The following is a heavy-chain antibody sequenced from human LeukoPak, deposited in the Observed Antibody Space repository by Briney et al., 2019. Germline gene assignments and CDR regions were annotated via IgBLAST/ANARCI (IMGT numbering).Heavy chain of an antibody. CDR3: ASDREDTANLHYFDY. J-gene: IGHJ4*02. CDR2: ISYDGSNK. V-gene: IGHV3-30-3*01. D-gene: IGHD5-18*01. CDR1: GFTFSSYA. Sequence: PGRSLRLSCAASGFTFSSYAMHWVRQAPGKGLEWVAVISYDGSNKYYADSMKGRFTISRDNSKNTLYLQMNSLRVEDTAVYYCASDREDTANLHYFDYWGQGTLVTVSS.